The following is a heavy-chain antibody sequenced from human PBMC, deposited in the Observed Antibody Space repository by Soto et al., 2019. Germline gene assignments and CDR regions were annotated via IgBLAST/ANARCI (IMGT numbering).Heavy chain of an antibody. V-gene: IGHV3-23*01. J-gene: IGHJ4*02. D-gene: IGHD6-19*01. Sequence: PGGSLRLSCAASGFTFSSYSMAWVRQAPGKGLEWVSAISGSGGSTNYADSVKGQFTISRDNSKNTLYLQMNSLKTEDTAVYYCTTRQWPGRDYWGQGTLVTVSS. CDR2: ISGSGGST. CDR1: GFTFSSYS. CDR3: TTRQWPGRDY.